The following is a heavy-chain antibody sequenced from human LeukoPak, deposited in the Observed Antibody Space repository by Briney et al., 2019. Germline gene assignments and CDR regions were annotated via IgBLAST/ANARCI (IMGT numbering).Heavy chain of an antibody. CDR2: MNPNSGNT. J-gene: IGHJ4*02. D-gene: IGHD3-16*01. CDR3: ARAGYDYVWGSYYYFDY. V-gene: IGHV1-8*03. CDR1: GYTFASYD. Sequence: GASVKVSCKASGYTFASYDINWVRQATGQGLEWMGWMNPNSGNTGYAQKFQGRVTITRNTSISTAYMELSSLRSEDTAVYYCARAGYDYVWGSYYYFDYWGQGTLVTVSS.